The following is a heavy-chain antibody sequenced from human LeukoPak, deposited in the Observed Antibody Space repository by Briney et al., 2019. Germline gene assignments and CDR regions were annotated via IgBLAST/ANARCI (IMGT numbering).Heavy chain of an antibody. CDR1: GFTFGSYW. Sequence: GGSLRLSCAASGFTFGSYWMSWVRQTPGKGLEWVANIKQDGSEKYYVDSVKGRFTISRDNGKNSLYLQINSLRAEDTAVYYCARDCSSTNCYRGGFDPWGQGTLVTVSS. CDR2: IKQDGSEK. CDR3: ARDCSSTNCYRGGFDP. D-gene: IGHD2-2*01. J-gene: IGHJ5*02. V-gene: IGHV3-7*01.